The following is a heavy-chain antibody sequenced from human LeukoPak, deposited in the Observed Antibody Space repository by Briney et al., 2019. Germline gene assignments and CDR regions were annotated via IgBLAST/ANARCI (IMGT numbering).Heavy chain of an antibody. CDR2: IYPGDSDT. D-gene: IGHD2-2*01. V-gene: IGHV5-51*01. Sequence: PGESLKISCKGSGYSFTSYWIGWVRQMPGKGLEWMGIIYPGDSDTRYSPSFQGQVTISADKSISTAYLQWSSLKASDTAMYYYARHAGYCSSTSCYGGDYYYYMDVWGKGTTVTVSS. CDR3: ARHAGYCSSTSCYGGDYYYYMDV. CDR1: GYSFTSYW. J-gene: IGHJ6*03.